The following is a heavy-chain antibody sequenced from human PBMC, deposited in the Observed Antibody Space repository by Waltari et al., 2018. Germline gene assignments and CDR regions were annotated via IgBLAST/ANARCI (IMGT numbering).Heavy chain of an antibody. CDR1: GFTFSSYT. CDR2: DRGGGGST. J-gene: IGHJ4*02. D-gene: IGHD1-1*01. CDR3: AKDFPYGSNCGDY. Sequence: EVQLLESGGGLVQPGGSLRLSCAASGFTFSSYTMSWVRQAPGKGLEWVSGDRGGGGSTYYADSVKGRFTISRDNSKNTLYLQMNSLRAEDTAVYYCAKDFPYGSNCGDYWGQGTLVTVSS. V-gene: IGHV3-23*01.